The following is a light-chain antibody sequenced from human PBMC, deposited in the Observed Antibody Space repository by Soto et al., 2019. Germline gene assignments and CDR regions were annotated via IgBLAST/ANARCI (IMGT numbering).Light chain of an antibody. CDR3: QQRSNWIT. CDR1: QSVSSY. CDR2: DAS. J-gene: IGKJ5*01. Sequence: EVVLTLSPATLSLSPGERDTLSCMASQSVSSYLAWYQQKPGQAPRLLIYDASNRATGIPARFSGSGSGTDFTLTISSLEPEDFAVYYCQQRSNWITFGQGTRLEIK. V-gene: IGKV3-11*01.